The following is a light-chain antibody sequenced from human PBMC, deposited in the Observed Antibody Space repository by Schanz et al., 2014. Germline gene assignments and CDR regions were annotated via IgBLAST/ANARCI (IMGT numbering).Light chain of an antibody. CDR2: DTT. V-gene: IGLV7-46*01. CDR1: GTVSGGHY. CDR3: LLYYGGAWV. Sequence: QAVVTQEPSLTVSPGGTVTLTCVSTGTVSGGHYPFWFQQKPGQAPRTLIYDTTMRTSWTPARFSGSLLGGKPALTLSGAQPEDEAEYYCLLYYGGAWVFGGGTKLTVL. J-gene: IGLJ3*02.